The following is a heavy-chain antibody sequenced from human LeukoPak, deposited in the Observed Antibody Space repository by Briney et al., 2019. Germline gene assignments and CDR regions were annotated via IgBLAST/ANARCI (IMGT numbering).Heavy chain of an antibody. CDR2: IKSKTDGGTT. CDR3: TPHHNLNYDILTGYYLLEYFQH. J-gene: IGHJ1*01. CDR1: GFTFSNAW. Sequence: PGGSLRLSCAASGFTFSNAWMSWVRQAPGKGLEWVGRIKSKTDGGTTDYAAPVKGRFTISRDDSKNALYLQMNSLKTEDTAVYYCTPHHNLNYDILTGYYLLEYFQHWGQGTLVTVSS. V-gene: IGHV3-15*01. D-gene: IGHD3-9*01.